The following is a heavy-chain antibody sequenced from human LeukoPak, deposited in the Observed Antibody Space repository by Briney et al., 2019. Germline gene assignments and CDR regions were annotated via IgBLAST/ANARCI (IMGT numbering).Heavy chain of an antibody. J-gene: IGHJ6*02. CDR2: IWYDGSNK. Sequence: PGGSLRLSCAASGFTFSSYGMHWVRQAPGKGLEWVAVIWYDGSNKYYADSVKGRFTISRDNSKNTLYLQMNSLRAEDTAVYYCARDGVGAPPYYYYGMDVWGQGTTVTVSS. D-gene: IGHD1-26*01. CDR3: ARDGVGAPPYYYYGMDV. CDR1: GFTFSSYG. V-gene: IGHV3-33*01.